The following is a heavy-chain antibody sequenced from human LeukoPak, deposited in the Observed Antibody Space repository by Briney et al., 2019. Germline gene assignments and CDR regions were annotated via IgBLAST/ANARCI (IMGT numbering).Heavy chain of an antibody. V-gene: IGHV4-30-2*01. Sequence: PSQTLSLTCTVSGDSISSGVYYWTWIRQPPGKGLEWIGYIYHSGSTYYNPSLKSRVTISVDRSKNQFSLKLSSVTAADTAVYYCARGGLQLNHQYVFDYWGQGTLVTVSS. CDR1: GDSISSGVYY. D-gene: IGHD5-18*01. J-gene: IGHJ4*02. CDR2: IYHSGST. CDR3: ARGGLQLNHQYVFDY.